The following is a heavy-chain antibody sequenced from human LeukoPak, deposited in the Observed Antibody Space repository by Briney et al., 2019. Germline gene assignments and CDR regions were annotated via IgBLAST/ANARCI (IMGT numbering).Heavy chain of an antibody. CDR1: GLTFSDSA. V-gene: IGHV3-23*01. J-gene: IGHJ3*01. D-gene: IGHD1-26*01. CDR3: ARDIEIST. Sequence: GGSLRLSCAASGLTFSDSAMTWVRQTPGKGLEWVSLISFNGANTYYPDSVKGRFTISRDNSKDTLYLQMNSLRPEDTAIYYCARDIEISTWGLGTMVTVSS. CDR2: ISFNGANT.